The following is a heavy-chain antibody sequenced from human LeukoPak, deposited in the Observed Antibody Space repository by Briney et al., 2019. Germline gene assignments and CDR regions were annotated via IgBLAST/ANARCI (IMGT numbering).Heavy chain of an antibody. Sequence: HWASVKVSCKASGYTFTSYDINWVRQATGQGLEWMGWMNPNSGGTNYAQKFQGRVTMTRDTSISTAYMELSRLRSDDTAVYYCARYDGIRRDGYNEAFDAFDIWGQGTMVTVSS. J-gene: IGHJ3*02. CDR3: ARYDGIRRDGYNEAFDAFDI. CDR1: GYTFTSYD. D-gene: IGHD5-24*01. CDR2: MNPNSGGT. V-gene: IGHV1-2*02.